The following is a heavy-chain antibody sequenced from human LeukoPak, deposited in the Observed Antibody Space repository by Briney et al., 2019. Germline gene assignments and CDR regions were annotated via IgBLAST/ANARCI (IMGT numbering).Heavy chain of an antibody. D-gene: IGHD3-22*01. CDR3: ARIYYDSSGYIFDY. V-gene: IGHV4-59*11. J-gene: IGHJ4*02. Sequence: SETLSLTCTVSGVSISSHYWSWIRQPPGKGLEWLGYIYNSETTNYNPSLKSRVTISVDTSKSQFSLKLSSVTAADTAVYYCARIYYDSSGYIFDYWGQGTLVTVSS. CDR2: IYNSETT. CDR1: GVSISSHY.